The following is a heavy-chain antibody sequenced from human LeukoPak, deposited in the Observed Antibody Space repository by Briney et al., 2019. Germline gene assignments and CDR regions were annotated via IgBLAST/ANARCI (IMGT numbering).Heavy chain of an antibody. CDR1: GFTFSSYS. V-gene: IGHV3-48*04. J-gene: IGHJ4*02. CDR2: ISSSSSTI. Sequence: SGGSLRLSCAASGFTFSSYSMNWVRQAPGKGLEWVSYISSSSSTIYYADSVKGRFTISRDNAKNSLYLQMNSLRAEDTAVYYCASSGYLYYFDYWGQGTLVTVSS. D-gene: IGHD3-22*01. CDR3: ASSGYLYYFDY.